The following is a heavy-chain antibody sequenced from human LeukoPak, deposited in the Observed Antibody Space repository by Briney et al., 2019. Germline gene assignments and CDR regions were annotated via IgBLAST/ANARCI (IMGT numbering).Heavy chain of an antibody. CDR1: GFTFSDYN. Sequence: GESLRLSCAASGFTFSDYNMRWIRQAPGKGLEWVSSISRSGSTKYYADSVKGRFTISRDNSKNTLYLQMNSLRAEDTAVYYCAKEIYGDSTGGRFQHWGQGTLVTVSS. V-gene: IGHV3-11*01. CDR3: AKEIYGDSTGGRFQH. CDR2: ISRSGSTK. D-gene: IGHD4-17*01. J-gene: IGHJ1*01.